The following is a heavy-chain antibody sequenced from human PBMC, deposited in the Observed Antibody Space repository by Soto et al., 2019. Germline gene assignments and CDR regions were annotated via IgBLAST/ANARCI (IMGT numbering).Heavy chain of an antibody. J-gene: IGHJ5*01. CDR3: AHTTSGNYYWFDS. CDR2: IWWDDNK. Sequence: QITLKESGPTLVKPTQTLTLTCTFSGFSLSTSGVGVGWIRQPPGKALEWLTLIWWDDNKRYNPSLNSRLTITNHPSKTQVVLTMTNMDPVDTGTFYCAHTTSGNYYWFDSWAQGTLVTVSS. D-gene: IGHD3-22*01. V-gene: IGHV2-5*02. CDR1: GFSLSTSGVG.